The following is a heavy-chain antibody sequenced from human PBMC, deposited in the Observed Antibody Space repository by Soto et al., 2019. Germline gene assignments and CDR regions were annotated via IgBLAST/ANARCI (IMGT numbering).Heavy chain of an antibody. CDR1: GFIFSSYA. D-gene: IGHD6-13*01. CDR2: IKGSGGST. CDR3: AKGAGEKGYYYYGMDV. Sequence: VGSRRLSCAASGFIFSSYAMSWVRQAPGKGLEWVSTIKGSGGSTYYADSVKGRFTISRDSSKNTLYLQMNSLRAEDTAVYYCAKGAGEKGYYYYGMDVWGQGTTVTVSS. V-gene: IGHV3-23*01. J-gene: IGHJ6*02.